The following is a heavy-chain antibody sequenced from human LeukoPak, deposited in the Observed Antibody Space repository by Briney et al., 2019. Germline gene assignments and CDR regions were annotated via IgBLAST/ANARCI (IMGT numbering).Heavy chain of an antibody. J-gene: IGHJ3*02. V-gene: IGHV4-31*03. D-gene: IGHD2-2*01. CDR1: GGSISSGGYY. CDR2: IYYSGST. Sequence: SETLSLTCTVSGGSISSGGYYWSWIRQHPGKGLEWIGYIYYSGSTYYNPSLKSRVTISVDTSKNQFSLKLSSVTAADTAVYYCARQPDADIVVVPAASDAFDIWGQGTMVTVSS. CDR3: ARQPDADIVVVPAASDAFDI.